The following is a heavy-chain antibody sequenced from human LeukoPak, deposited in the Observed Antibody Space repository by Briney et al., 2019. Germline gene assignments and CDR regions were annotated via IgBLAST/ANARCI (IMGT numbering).Heavy chain of an antibody. J-gene: IGHJ6*03. CDR2: IYYSGST. Sequence: SETLSLTCTVSGGSISSYYWSWIRQPPGKGLEWIGYIYYSGSTNYNPSLKSRVTISVDTSKNQFSLKLSSVTAADTAVYYCARELVDYYYYYMDVWGKGTTVTISS. CDR3: ARELVDYYYYYMDV. V-gene: IGHV4-59*01. CDR1: GGSISSYY. D-gene: IGHD3-3*02.